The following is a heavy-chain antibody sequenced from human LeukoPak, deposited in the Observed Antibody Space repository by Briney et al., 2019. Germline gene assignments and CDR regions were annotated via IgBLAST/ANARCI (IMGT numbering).Heavy chain of an antibody. CDR3: ARFRSDCSGGSCSAYYFDY. Sequence: PGGSLRLSCAASGFTFSSYSMNWVRQAPGKGLEWVSSISSPSSYIYYADSVKGRFTISRDNAKNSLYLQMNSLRAEDTAVYYCARFRSDCSGGSCSAYYFDYWGQGTLVTVSS. CDR1: GFTFSSYS. D-gene: IGHD2-15*01. CDR2: ISSPSSYI. V-gene: IGHV3-21*01. J-gene: IGHJ4*02.